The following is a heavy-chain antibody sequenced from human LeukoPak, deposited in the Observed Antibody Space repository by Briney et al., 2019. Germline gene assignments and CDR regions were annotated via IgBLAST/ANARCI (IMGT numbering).Heavy chain of an antibody. CDR1: GFTFSDFY. CDR3: ARDRGYLQFDY. J-gene: IGHJ4*02. Sequence: PGGSLRLSCAASGFTFSDFYMTWIRQAPGKGLEWVSYISNRGSTIHYADSVRGRFTISRDNAKKSLYLQMNSLRAEDTAVYYCARDRGYLQFDYWGQGTLVTVSS. CDR2: ISNRGSTI. D-gene: IGHD3-10*01. V-gene: IGHV3-11*01.